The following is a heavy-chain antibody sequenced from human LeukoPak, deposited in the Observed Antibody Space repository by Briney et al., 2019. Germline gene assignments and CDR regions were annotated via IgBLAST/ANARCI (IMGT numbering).Heavy chain of an antibody. V-gene: IGHV3-21*01. CDR1: GFTFGSYS. J-gene: IGHJ4*02. D-gene: IGHD6-13*01. CDR2: ISSSSSYI. Sequence: PGGSLRLSCAASGFTFGSYSMNWVRQAPGEGLEWVSSISSSSSYIYYADSVKGRFTISRDNAKNSLYLQMNSLRAEDTAVYYCAREGTTAGTIDYWGQGTLVTVSS. CDR3: AREGTTAGTIDY.